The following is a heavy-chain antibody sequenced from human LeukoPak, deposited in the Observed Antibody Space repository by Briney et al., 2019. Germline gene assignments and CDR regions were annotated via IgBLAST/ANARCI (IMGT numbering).Heavy chain of an antibody. D-gene: IGHD4-23*01. CDR2: INPNSGGT. CDR1: AYTFTGYY. V-gene: IGHV1-2*02. CDR3: AREDGGDYGGNYYFDP. Sequence: ASVKVSCKASAYTFTGYYMHWVRQAPGQGLEWMGWINPNSGGTNYAQKFQGRVTMTRDTSISTAYMELSRLRSDDTAVYYCAREDGGDYGGNYYFDPWGQGILVTVSS. J-gene: IGHJ5*02.